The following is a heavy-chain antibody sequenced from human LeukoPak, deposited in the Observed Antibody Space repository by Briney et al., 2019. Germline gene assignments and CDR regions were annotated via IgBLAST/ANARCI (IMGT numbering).Heavy chain of an antibody. CDR3: AKGLGQQWLMDH. Sequence: PGGSLRLSCAASGFTFSSYSMNWVRQAPGKGLEWVSSISSSSSYIYYADSVKGRFTISRDNSESRLFLQMNSLRADDTAVYYCAKGLGQQWLMDHWGQGTLVTVSS. J-gene: IGHJ4*02. V-gene: IGHV3-21*04. D-gene: IGHD6-19*01. CDR2: ISSSSSYI. CDR1: GFTFSSYS.